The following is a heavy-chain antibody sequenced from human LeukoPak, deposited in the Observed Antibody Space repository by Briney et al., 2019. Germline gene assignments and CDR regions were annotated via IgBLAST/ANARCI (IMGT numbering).Heavy chain of an antibody. CDR2: INAYSDNM. D-gene: IGHD6-13*01. CDR1: GYTFTTYG. J-gene: IGHJ4*02. CDR3: ARDSRSAWYGHLDH. V-gene: IGHV1-18*01. Sequence: GASVKVSCKASGYTFTTYGISWVRQAPGQGLEWMGWINAYSDNMNYAPKLQDRVTLTTDTSTSTEYMELRSLRSDDTAVYYCARDSRSAWYGHLDHWGQGTLVTVSS.